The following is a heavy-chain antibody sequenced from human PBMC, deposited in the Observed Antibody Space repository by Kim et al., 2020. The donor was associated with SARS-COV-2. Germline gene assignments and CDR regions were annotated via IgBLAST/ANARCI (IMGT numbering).Heavy chain of an antibody. CDR3: ARARSCGGDCKGPWN. D-gene: IGHD2-21*02. Sequence: GGSLRLSCAASGFTFSSYSMNWVRQAPGKGLEWVSPISSSSSYIYYADSVKGRFTISRDNAKNSLYLQMNSLRAEDTAVYYCARARSCGGDCKGPWNWGQGTLVTVSS. V-gene: IGHV3-21*01. J-gene: IGHJ4*02. CDR1: GFTFSSYS. CDR2: ISSSSSYI.